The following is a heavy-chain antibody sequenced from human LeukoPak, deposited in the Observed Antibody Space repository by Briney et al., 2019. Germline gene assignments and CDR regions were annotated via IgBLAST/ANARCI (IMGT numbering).Heavy chain of an antibody. D-gene: IGHD2-2*01. CDR2: IFYSGSI. CDR1: GGSINSSY. CDR3: ARGYCATTSCHSLIFDY. V-gene: IGHV4-59*12. J-gene: IGHJ4*02. Sequence: HPSETLSLTCTVSGGSINSSYWSWLRQPPGKGLEWIGYIFYSGSINYNPSLKSRVTISIDTSKNQFSLTLNSVTAADTAVYYCARGYCATTSCHSLIFDYWGQGTLVTVSS.